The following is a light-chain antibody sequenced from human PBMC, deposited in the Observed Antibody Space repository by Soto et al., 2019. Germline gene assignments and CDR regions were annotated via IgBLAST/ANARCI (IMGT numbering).Light chain of an antibody. CDR3: QQYNNWPRT. CDR2: GAS. V-gene: IGKV3D-15*01. J-gene: IGKJ1*01. CDR1: QSVNGN. Sequence: EIVMTQSPATLSVSPGERVTLSCRASQSVNGNLAWYQQKPGQAPRLLIYGASTRATGIPARFSGSGSGTEFTLTISSLQSEDFAVYYCQQYNNWPRTFGQGTKVDIK.